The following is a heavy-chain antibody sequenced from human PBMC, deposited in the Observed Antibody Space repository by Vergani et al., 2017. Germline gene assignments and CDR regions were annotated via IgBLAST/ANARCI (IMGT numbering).Heavy chain of an antibody. J-gene: IGHJ6*02. V-gene: IGHV4-59*11. Sequence: QVQLQESGPGLVKPSETLSLTCTVSGGSISSHYWSWIRQPPGKGLEWIGYIYYSGSTNYNPSLKSRVNISVDTSKNQFYLKLSSVTAADTAVYYCAIWTLPHYYYYGMDVWGQGTTVTVSS. D-gene: IGHD3/OR15-3a*01. CDR2: IYYSGST. CDR3: AIWTLPHYYYYGMDV. CDR1: GGSISSHY.